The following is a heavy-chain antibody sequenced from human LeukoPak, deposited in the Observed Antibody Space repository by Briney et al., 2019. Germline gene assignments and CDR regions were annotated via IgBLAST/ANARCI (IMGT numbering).Heavy chain of an antibody. Sequence: ASVKVSCKASGYTFTSYGISWVRQAPGQGLEWMGWISAYNGNTNYAQKLQGRVTMTTDTSTSTAYMELSSLRSEDTAVYYCARAVPDSSGHDYYDYWGQGTLVTVSS. D-gene: IGHD3-22*01. CDR3: ARAVPDSSGHDYYDY. CDR1: GYTFTSYG. CDR2: ISAYNGNT. V-gene: IGHV1-18*01. J-gene: IGHJ4*02.